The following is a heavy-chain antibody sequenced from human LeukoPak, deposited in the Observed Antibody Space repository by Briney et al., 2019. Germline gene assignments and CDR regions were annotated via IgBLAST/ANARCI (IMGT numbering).Heavy chain of an antibody. D-gene: IGHD6-13*01. CDR2: INHSGST. CDR3: ASRGSSSENY. V-gene: IGHV4-34*01. CDR1: GGSINSHY. Sequence: KPSETLSLTCIVSGGSINSHYWSWIRQPPGKGLEWIGEINHSGSTNYNPSLKSRVTISVDTSKNQFSLKLSSVTAADTAVYYCASRGSSSENYWGQGTLVTVSS. J-gene: IGHJ4*02.